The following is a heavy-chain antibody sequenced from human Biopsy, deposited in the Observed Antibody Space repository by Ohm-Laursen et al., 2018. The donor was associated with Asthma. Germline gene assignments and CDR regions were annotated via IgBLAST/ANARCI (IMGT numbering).Heavy chain of an antibody. Sequence: SLRLSCAASGFMFRSFGMHWVRQAPGKGLEWVAVISYDGNHKFYEDSVKGRFTISRDNSKDTLYLQMNSLRTEDTAVYYCAKRRGYSGHDNDYWGQGTLVIVSS. CDR2: ISYDGNHK. V-gene: IGHV3-30*18. CDR3: AKRRGYSGHDNDY. J-gene: IGHJ4*02. CDR1: GFMFRSFG. D-gene: IGHD5-12*01.